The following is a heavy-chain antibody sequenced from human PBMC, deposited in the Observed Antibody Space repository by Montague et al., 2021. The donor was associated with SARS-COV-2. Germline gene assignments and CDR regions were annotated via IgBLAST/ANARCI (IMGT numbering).Heavy chain of an antibody. V-gene: IGHV4-39*01. CDR1: GDSVASNNYY. CDR2: VFHTGKA. CDR3: ARNLPPATIFTVVTHFDF. Sequence: SETLSLTCTASGDSVASNNYYWGWLRQPPGRGLEWIASVFHTGKAFYNPSLKSRSSISVDTTTNQVSLKLTSVSVADTALYFCARNLPPATIFTVVTHFDFWGHGTRVTVS. J-gene: IGHJ4*01. D-gene: IGHD4-11*01.